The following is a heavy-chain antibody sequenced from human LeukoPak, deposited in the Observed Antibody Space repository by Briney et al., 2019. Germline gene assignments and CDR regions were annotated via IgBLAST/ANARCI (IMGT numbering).Heavy chain of an antibody. CDR2: ISWGGTIK. V-gene: IGHV3-30-3*01. D-gene: IGHD3-10*01. Sequence: GKSLRLSCAASGFTFRSYAIHWVRQAPGKGLEWVAFISWGGTIKYYADSVKGRFSISRDNSKNTLSLQMNSLRGEDTAVYYCARERSQHYSTDYWGQGTLVTVSS. CDR3: ARERSQHYSTDY. CDR1: GFTFRSYA. J-gene: IGHJ4*02.